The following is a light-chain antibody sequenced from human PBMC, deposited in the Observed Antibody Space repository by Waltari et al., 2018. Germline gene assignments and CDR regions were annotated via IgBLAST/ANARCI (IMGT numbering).Light chain of an antibody. CDR3: YSAADKYWV. J-gene: IGLJ3*02. Sequence: SYELTQPSSVSVSPGQTARITCSGDVLSTKYGRWLQQKPGQAPVVVIYKDSERTSGIPERFSGSSSGTTVTLTISGAQVEDEADYYCYSAADKYWVFGGGTKLTVL. CDR1: VLSTKY. V-gene: IGLV3-27*01. CDR2: KDS.